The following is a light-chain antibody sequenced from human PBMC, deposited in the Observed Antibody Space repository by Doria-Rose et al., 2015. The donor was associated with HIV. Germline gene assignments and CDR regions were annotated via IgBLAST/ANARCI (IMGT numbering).Light chain of an antibody. CDR3: QQYYSYPPT. J-gene: IGKJ1*01. CDR2: AAS. Sequence: AIRMTQSPSSLSASTGDRVTITCRESQDISNYLAWYQQKPGKAPKLLIYAASTLQSGVPSRFSGSGSGTDFTLTISYLQSEDFATYYCQQYYSYPPTFGQGTKVEVK. V-gene: IGKV1-8*01. CDR1: QDISNY.